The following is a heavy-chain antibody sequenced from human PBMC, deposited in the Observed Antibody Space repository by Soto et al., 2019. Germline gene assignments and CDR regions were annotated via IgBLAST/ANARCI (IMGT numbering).Heavy chain of an antibody. CDR1: GGSISSSNW. V-gene: IGHV4-4*02. J-gene: IGHJ2*01. Sequence: QVQLQESGPGPVRPSGTLSLTCAVSGGSISSSNWWYWVRQPPGKGLEWIGEIYHSGTTNYNPSLKSRVTISVDKSKNQFSLKLNSVTAADTAVYYCARAVTDYWYFDLWGRGTLVTVSS. CDR3: ARAVTDYWYFDL. CDR2: IYHSGTT.